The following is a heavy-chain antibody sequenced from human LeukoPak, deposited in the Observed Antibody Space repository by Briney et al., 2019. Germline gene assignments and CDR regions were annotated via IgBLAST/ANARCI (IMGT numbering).Heavy chain of an antibody. Sequence: GGSLRLSCAASGFTFDDYAMHWVRQAPGKGLEWVSGISWNSGSIGYADSVKGRFTVSRDNSKNSLSLQMNSLTTEDTALYYCVKDSNGLVVWGQGTLVTVSS. V-gene: IGHV3-9*01. D-gene: IGHD6-19*01. CDR3: VKDSNGLVV. CDR1: GFTFDDYA. CDR2: ISWNSGSI. J-gene: IGHJ4*02.